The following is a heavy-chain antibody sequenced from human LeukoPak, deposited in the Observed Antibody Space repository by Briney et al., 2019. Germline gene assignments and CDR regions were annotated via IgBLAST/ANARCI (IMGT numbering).Heavy chain of an antibody. D-gene: IGHD6-19*01. CDR2: IGGSGGSR. CDR1: GFTFRNYA. V-gene: IGHV3-23*01. CDR3: AKFRGADYYNYYMDV. J-gene: IGHJ6*03. Sequence: GGSLRLSCAASGFTFRNYAMSWVRQAPGKGLEWVSGIGGSGGSRYSADSVKGRFTISRDNSKNTLYLQMDSLRAEDTAVYYCAKFRGADYYNYYMDVWGKGTTVTVSS.